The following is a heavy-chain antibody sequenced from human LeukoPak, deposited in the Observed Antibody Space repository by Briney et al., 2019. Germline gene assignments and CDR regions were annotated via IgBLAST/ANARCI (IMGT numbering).Heavy chain of an antibody. D-gene: IGHD3-22*01. V-gene: IGHV1-18*01. J-gene: IGHJ4*02. CDR1: GYTFTSYG. CDR3: ARGSPHYYDSSGYPPSDY. CDR2: XXXXXGNT. Sequence: GASVKVSCKASGYTFTSYGISWVRQAPGQGLEWXXXXXXXXGNTNYAQKLQGRVTITTDTSTSTAYMELRSLRSDDTAVYYCARGSPHYYDSSGYPPSDYWGQGTLVTVSS.